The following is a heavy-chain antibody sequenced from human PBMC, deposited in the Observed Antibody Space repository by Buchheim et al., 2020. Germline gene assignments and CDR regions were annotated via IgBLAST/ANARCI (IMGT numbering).Heavy chain of an antibody. Sequence: EVQLVESGGGLVQPGGSLRLSCAVSGFTFSSYAMSWVRQAPGKGLEWVSSISGSGDNTYYADSVKGRFTISRYNSKGTLYLQMNSLRADDTAVYYCASAPTVTIAWIRFDPWGQGTL. V-gene: IGHV3-23*04. D-gene: IGHD4-17*01. CDR2: ISGSGDNT. CDR3: ASAPTVTIAWIRFDP. CDR1: GFTFSSYA. J-gene: IGHJ5*02.